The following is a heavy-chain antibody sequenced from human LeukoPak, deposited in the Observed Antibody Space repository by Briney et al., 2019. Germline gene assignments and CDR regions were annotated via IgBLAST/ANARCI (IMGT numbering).Heavy chain of an antibody. CDR2: INPNSGGT. J-gene: IGHJ6*02. V-gene: IGHV1-2*04. Sequence: ASVKVSCKASGYTFTGYYMHWVRQAPGQGLEWMGWINPNSGGTNYAQKFQGWVTMTRDTSISTAYMELSRLRSDDTAVYYCARADWGEYSGSLHVWGQGTTVTVSS. CDR3: ARADWGEYSGSLHV. D-gene: IGHD1-26*01. CDR1: GYTFTGYY.